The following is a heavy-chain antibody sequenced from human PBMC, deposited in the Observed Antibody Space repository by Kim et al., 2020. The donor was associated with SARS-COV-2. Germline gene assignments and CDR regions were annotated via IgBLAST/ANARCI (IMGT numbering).Heavy chain of an antibody. CDR3: AAYCSSTSCYAFDI. D-gene: IGHD2-2*01. V-gene: IGHV3-9*01. Sequence: GGSLRLSCAASGFTFDDYAMHWVRQAPGKGLEWVSGISWNSGSIGYADSVKGRFTISRDNAKNSLYLQMNSLRAEDTALYYCAAYCSSTSCYAFDIWGQG. CDR2: ISWNSGSI. J-gene: IGHJ3*02. CDR1: GFTFDDYA.